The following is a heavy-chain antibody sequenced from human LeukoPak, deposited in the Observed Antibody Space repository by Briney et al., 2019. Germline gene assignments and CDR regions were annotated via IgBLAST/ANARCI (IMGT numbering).Heavy chain of an antibody. Sequence: GGSLRLSCAASGFTFSSYSMNWVRQAPGKGLEWVSSISSSSSYIYYADSVKGRFTISRDNSKNTLYLQMNSLRAEDTAVYYCARGGPIAAAGHFDYWGQGTLVTVSS. V-gene: IGHV3-21*01. CDR1: GFTFSSYS. D-gene: IGHD6-13*01. CDR2: ISSSSSYI. CDR3: ARGGPIAAAGHFDY. J-gene: IGHJ4*02.